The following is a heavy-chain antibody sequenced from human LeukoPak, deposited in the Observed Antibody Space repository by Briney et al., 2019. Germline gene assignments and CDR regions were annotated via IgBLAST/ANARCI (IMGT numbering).Heavy chain of an antibody. Sequence: SETLSLTCAVYGGSFSGYYWSWIRQPPGKGLEWIGEINHSGSTNYNPSLKSRVTISVDTSKNQFSLKLSSVTAADTAVYYCARGSGAGGYDSRRYYYYYYMDVGGKGTTVTVSS. CDR1: GGSFSGYY. CDR2: INHSGST. D-gene: IGHD5-12*01. CDR3: ARGSGAGGYDSRRYYYYYYMDV. V-gene: IGHV4-34*01. J-gene: IGHJ6*03.